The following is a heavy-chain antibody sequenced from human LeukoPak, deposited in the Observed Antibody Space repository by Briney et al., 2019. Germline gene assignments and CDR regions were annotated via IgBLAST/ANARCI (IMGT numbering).Heavy chain of an antibody. CDR1: GFTFSSYA. D-gene: IGHD2-21*02. CDR3: AKELVTRAVGGAFDI. V-gene: IGHV3-23*01. CDR2: ISASGGTT. Sequence: GGSLRLSCAASGFTFSSYAMSWVRQAPGKGLEWVSSISASGGTTYYADSVKGRFTISRDNSRNTLYLQMNSLRAGDTAVYYCAKELVTRAVGGAFDIWGQGTMVTVSS. J-gene: IGHJ3*02.